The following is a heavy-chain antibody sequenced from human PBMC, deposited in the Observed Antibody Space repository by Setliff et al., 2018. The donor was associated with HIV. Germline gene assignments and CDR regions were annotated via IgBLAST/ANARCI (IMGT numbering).Heavy chain of an antibody. J-gene: IGHJ3*02. CDR2: IWYDGSSK. Sequence: TGGSLRLSCAASGFTFSSYGMRWVRQAPGKGLEWVAIIWYDGSSKYYADSVKGRFTISRDTSKDTLYLQMNSLRAEDTAVYYCARDQGYKYGDVFDIWGRGTKVTVSS. CDR3: ARDQGYKYGDVFDI. V-gene: IGHV3-33*01. D-gene: IGHD5-18*01. CDR1: GFTFSSYG.